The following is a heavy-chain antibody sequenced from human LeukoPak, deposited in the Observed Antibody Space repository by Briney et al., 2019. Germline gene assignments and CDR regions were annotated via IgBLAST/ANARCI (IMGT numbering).Heavy chain of an antibody. CDR2: INPNSGGT. Sequence: ASVKLSCTASGYTFTRYYMHWARQAPGQGLEWMGWINPNSGGTNYAQKFQGRVTMTRDTSISTAYMELSRLRSDDTAVYYCARTSNKWGAFDTWGQGTMVTVSA. J-gene: IGHJ3*02. CDR3: ARTSNKWGAFDT. CDR1: GYTFTRYY. V-gene: IGHV1-2*02. D-gene: IGHD1-26*01.